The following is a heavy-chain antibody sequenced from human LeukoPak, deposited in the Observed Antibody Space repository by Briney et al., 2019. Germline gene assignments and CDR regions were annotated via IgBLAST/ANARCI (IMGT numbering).Heavy chain of an antibody. CDR3: AKDQIYGYYDSSGYYYPFDY. CDR2: ISGSGGST. V-gene: IGHV3-23*01. J-gene: IGHJ4*02. CDR1: GFTFSSYA. Sequence: PGGSLRLSCAASGFTFSSYAMSWVRQAPGKGLEWVSAISGSGGSTYYADSVKGRFTISRDNSKNTLYLQMNSLRAEDTAVYYCAKDQIYGYYDSSGYYYPFDYWGQGTLVTVSS. D-gene: IGHD3-22*01.